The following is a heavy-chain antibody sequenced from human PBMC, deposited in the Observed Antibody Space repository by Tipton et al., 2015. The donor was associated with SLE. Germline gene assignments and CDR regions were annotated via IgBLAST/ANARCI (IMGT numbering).Heavy chain of an antibody. D-gene: IGHD3-16*02. V-gene: IGHV3-30*04. CDR3: ARAGTFGGVIGTDYYYYGMDV. CDR1: GFTFSTHN. CDR2: MSSDGTLI. J-gene: IGHJ6*02. Sequence: SLRLSCAASGFTFSTHNMHWVRQAPGKGLDWVSVMSSDGTLIYYSDSVKGRFTISRDNSKNTLYLQMNSLRAEDTAVYYCARAGTFGGVIGTDYYYYGMDVWGQGTTVTVSS.